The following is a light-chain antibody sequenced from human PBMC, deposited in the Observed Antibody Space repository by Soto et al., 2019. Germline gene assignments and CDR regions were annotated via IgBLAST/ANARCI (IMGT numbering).Light chain of an antibody. CDR2: DVR. Sequence: QSALTQPRSVSGSPGQSVTISCTGASSDVGSYNYVSWYQQHPGKAPQLMTYDVRKRPSGVPDRFSGSKSGNTASLTISGLQAEDEADYYCCSYAGSFVVFGGGTKLTVL. CDR3: CSYAGSFVV. CDR1: SSDVGSYNY. V-gene: IGLV2-11*01. J-gene: IGLJ2*01.